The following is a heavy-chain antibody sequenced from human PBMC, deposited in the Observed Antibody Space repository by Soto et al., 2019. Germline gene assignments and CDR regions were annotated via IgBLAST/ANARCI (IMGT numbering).Heavy chain of an antibody. CDR2: VVPIYRTA. CDR1: GGTFSSYR. J-gene: IGHJ4*02. D-gene: IGHD6-13*01. Sequence: SVKVSCKASGGTFSSYRINWVRQAPGQGLEWVGGVVPIYRTADYAQKFQGRVTITADESARTAYLEVRSLKSQDTAVYYCARDSGAKLSSSWGQGTLVTVSS. CDR3: ARDSGAKLSSS. V-gene: IGHV1-69*13.